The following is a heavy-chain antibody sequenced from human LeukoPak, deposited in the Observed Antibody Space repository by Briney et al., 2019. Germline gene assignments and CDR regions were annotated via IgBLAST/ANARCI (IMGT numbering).Heavy chain of an antibody. D-gene: IGHD3-22*01. J-gene: IGHJ5*02. Sequence: GGSLRLSCAASGFTFSSYSMNWVRQAPGKGLEWVANIKQDGSKKYYVDSVKGRFTISRDNAKNSLYLQMNSLRAEDTAVYYCARGDDRRPMGFDPWGQGTLVTVSS. CDR1: GFTFSSYS. CDR3: ARGDDRRPMGFDP. V-gene: IGHV3-7*01. CDR2: IKQDGSKK.